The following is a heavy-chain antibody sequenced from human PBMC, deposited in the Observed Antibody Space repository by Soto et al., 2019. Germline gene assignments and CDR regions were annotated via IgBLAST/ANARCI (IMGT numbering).Heavy chain of an antibody. J-gene: IGHJ5*02. V-gene: IGHV5-51*01. CDR3: ARTTCYRGCMENWFDT. CDR2: IYPGDSET. D-gene: IGHD2-2*01. Sequence: GESLKISCKGSGFGFTNYWIGWVRQMPGKGLEWMGIIYPGDSETRYSPSLQGQVTISADKSISTAYLQWNSLQASDTALYYCARTTCYRGCMENWFDTWGPGTLVTVSS. CDR1: GFGFTNYW.